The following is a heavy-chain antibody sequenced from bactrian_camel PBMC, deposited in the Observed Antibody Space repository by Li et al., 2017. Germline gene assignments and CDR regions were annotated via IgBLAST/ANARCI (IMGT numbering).Heavy chain of an antibody. Sequence: VESGGGLVQPGGSLRLSCATSGFTFSRYAVSWFRQAPGKGLEWVSTISSSGSPTWYADSVKGRFTISRDNTKNTLYLQLHSPKTEDTAMYYCATPVFGSWDYWGQGTQVTVS. CDR2: ISSSGSPT. CDR1: GFTFSRYA. J-gene: IGHJ4*01. CDR3: ATPVFGSWDY. D-gene: IGHD2*01. V-gene: IGHV3S42*01.